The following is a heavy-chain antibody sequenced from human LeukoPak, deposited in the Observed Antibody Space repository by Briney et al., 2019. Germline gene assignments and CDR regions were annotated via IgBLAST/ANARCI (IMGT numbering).Heavy chain of an antibody. D-gene: IGHD3-22*01. V-gene: IGHV4-34*01. CDR3: ARAGRMYYYDSSGWFDP. Sequence: SETLSLTCAVYGGPFSGYYWSWIRQPPGKGLEWIGEINHSGSTNYNPSLKSRVTISVDTSKNQFSLKLSSVTAADTAVYYCARAGRMYYYDSSGWFDPWGQGTLVTVSS. J-gene: IGHJ5*02. CDR2: INHSGST. CDR1: GGPFSGYY.